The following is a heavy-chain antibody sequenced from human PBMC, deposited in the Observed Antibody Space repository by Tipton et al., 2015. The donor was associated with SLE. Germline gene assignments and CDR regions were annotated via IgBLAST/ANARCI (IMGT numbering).Heavy chain of an antibody. J-gene: IGHJ6*03. CDR1: GYSISSGYY. CDR3: ARQGYSSSSLTPNYYYYYYMDV. D-gene: IGHD6-13*01. V-gene: IGHV4-38-2*01. Sequence: TLSLTCAVSGYSISSGYYWGWIRQPPGKGLEWFGSIYHIGSTYYNPSLNSRVTISLDTSKNQFYLKLSSVTAADTAVYYCARQGYSSSSLTPNYYYYYYMDVWGKGTTVTVSS. CDR2: IYHIGST.